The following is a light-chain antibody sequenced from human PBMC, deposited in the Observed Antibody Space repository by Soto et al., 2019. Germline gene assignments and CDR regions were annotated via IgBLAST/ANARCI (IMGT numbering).Light chain of an antibody. Sequence: EIVMTQSPATLSVSPGERATLSCRASQSVSHNLAWYQHKPGQAPRLLIYGASARATGIPARFSGSGSGTEFTLTISSLQSEDFAVYYCQQYINWLRTFGQGTTV. J-gene: IGKJ1*01. CDR2: GAS. V-gene: IGKV3-15*01. CDR3: QQYINWLRT. CDR1: QSVSHN.